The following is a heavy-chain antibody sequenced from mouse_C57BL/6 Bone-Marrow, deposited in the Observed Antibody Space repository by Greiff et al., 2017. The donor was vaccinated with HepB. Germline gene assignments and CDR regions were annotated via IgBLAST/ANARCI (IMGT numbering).Heavy chain of an antibody. V-gene: IGHV1-59*01. CDR1: GYTFTSYW. D-gene: IGHD1-1*01. Sequence: VQLQQPGAELVRPGPSVKLSCKASGYTFTSYWMHWVKQRPGQGLEWIGVIDPSDSYTNYNQKFKGKATLTVDTSSSTAYMQLSSLTSEDSAVYYCARGMPYYGSPYFDYWGQGTTLTVSS. J-gene: IGHJ2*01. CDR2: IDPSDSYT. CDR3: ARGMPYYGSPYFDY.